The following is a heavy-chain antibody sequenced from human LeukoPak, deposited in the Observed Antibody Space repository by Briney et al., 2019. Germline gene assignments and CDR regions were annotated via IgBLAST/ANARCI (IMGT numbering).Heavy chain of an antibody. J-gene: IGHJ5*02. CDR1: GGSFSGYY. D-gene: IGHD6-13*01. CDR3: ARDRQRGLAAAGTRKNWFDP. CDR2: IYYSGST. V-gene: IGHV4-59*01. Sequence: PSETLSLTCAVYGGSFSGYYWSWIRQPPGKGLEWIGYIYYSGSTNYNPSLKSRVTISVDTSKNQFSLKLSSVTAADTAVYYCARDRQRGLAAAGTRKNWFDPWGQGTLVTVSS.